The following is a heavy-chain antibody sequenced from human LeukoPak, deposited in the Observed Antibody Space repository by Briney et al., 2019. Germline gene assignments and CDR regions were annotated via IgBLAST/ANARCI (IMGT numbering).Heavy chain of an antibody. V-gene: IGHV3-21*01. Sequence: KLGGSLRLSCAASGFTFSSYSMNWVRQAPGKGLEWVSSISSSSSYIYYADSVKGRFTISRDNAKNSLYLQMNSLRAEDTAVYYCARLMVTTVTTFGYWGEGTLVTVSS. D-gene: IGHD4-17*01. J-gene: IGHJ4*02. CDR2: ISSSSSYI. CDR3: ARLMVTTVTTFGY. CDR1: GFTFSSYS.